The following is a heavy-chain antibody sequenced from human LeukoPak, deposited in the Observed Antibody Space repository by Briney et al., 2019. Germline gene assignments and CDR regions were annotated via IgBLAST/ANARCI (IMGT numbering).Heavy chain of an antibody. V-gene: IGHV3-23*01. Sequence: PGGSLRLSCAASGFNFGFTFSNYAMSWVRQAPGKGLEWVSTISNSGSSTYYADSVKGRFTISRDNSKNTLYLQMSSLRAEDTAVYYCAKEYYEWYSGETHWGQGTLVTVSS. D-gene: IGHD1-26*01. J-gene: IGHJ4*02. CDR3: AKEYYEWYSGETH. CDR2: ISNSGSST. CDR1: GFNFGFTFSNYA.